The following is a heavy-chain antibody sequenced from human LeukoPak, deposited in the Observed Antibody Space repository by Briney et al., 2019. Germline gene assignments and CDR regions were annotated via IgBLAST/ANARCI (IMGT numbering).Heavy chain of an antibody. CDR1: GFTFSSYA. Sequence: GGSLRLSCAASGFTFSSYAMNWVRQAPGRGLEWVANISPDGSKTMFEDSVKGRFTISRDNAKSSMLLQMSSLRAEDTAVYYCLSNSGHWGQGTRVTVSS. D-gene: IGHD5/OR15-5a*01. CDR3: LSNSGH. V-gene: IGHV3-7*05. J-gene: IGHJ4*02. CDR2: ISPDGSKT.